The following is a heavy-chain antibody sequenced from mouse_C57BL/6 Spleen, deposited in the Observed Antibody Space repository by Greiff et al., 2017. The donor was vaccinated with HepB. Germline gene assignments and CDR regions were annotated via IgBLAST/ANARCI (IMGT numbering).Heavy chain of an antibody. V-gene: IGHV1-66*01. CDR2: IYPGSGNT. CDR3: ARSFDGYYSYFDV. J-gene: IGHJ1*03. D-gene: IGHD2-3*01. CDR1: GYSFTSYY. Sequence: QVQLQQSGPELVKPGASVKISCKASGYSFTSYYIHWVKQRPGQGLEWIGWIYPGSGNTKYNEKFKGKATLTADTSSSTAYMQLSSLTSEDSAVYYCARSFDGYYSYFDVWGTGTTVTVSS.